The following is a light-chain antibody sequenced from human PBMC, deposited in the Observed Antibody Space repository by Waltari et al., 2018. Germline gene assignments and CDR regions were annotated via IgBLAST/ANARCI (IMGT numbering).Light chain of an antibody. V-gene: IGLV2-8*01. CDR2: QVS. Sequence: QSALTQLPSASGSPGQSVTMSCTGTSSDVGGDNAVSWYQQHPGKAPTLLIYQVSKRPSGVPDRFSGSKSGNTASLTVSGLQAEDEAEYFCTSHAGTNSVFGGGTKLTVL. CDR1: SSDVGGDNA. J-gene: IGLJ3*02. CDR3: TSHAGTNSV.